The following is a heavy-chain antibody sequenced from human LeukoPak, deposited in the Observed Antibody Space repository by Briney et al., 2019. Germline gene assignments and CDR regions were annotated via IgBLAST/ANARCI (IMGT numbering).Heavy chain of an antibody. CDR2: ISSSSYI. Sequence: GSLKLSCAASGFTFSSYSMNWVRQAPGKGLEWVSSISSSSYIYYTDSVRGRFTISRDNTKNTLYLQMNSLRAEDTAVYYCARDRYDILTGYLEYGMDVWGKGTTVTVSS. CDR1: GFTFSSYS. J-gene: IGHJ6*04. CDR3: ARDRYDILTGYLEYGMDV. D-gene: IGHD3-9*01. V-gene: IGHV3-21*01.